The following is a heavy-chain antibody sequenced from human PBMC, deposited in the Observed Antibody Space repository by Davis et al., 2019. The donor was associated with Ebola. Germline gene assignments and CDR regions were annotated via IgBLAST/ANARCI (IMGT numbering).Heavy chain of an antibody. D-gene: IGHD6-19*01. CDR2: ISYDGSNK. J-gene: IGHJ6*02. CDR1: GFTFSSYG. Sequence: GGSLRLSCAASGFTFSSYGMHWVRQAPGKGLEWVAVISYDGSNKYYADSVKGRFTISRDNSKNTLYLQMNSLRAEDTAVYYCAKDIVRGSSGWYDTYYYGMDVWGQGTTVTVSS. V-gene: IGHV3-30*18. CDR3: AKDIVRGSSGWYDTYYYGMDV.